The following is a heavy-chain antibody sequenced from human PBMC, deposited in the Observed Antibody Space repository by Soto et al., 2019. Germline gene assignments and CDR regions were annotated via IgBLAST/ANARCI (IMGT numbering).Heavy chain of an antibody. Sequence: PLRLSCAASGLNASNVWVSWVRQAPGKGVEWVGLNNRESERGTADFAAAVKGRFTISRAESKNTLSFEVTCVKTEDTDVYYCTVDMIRPSWGQGTLVTVSS. V-gene: IGHV3-15*01. CDR3: TVDMIRPS. CDR1: GLNASNVW. J-gene: IGHJ1*01. D-gene: IGHD3-16*01. CDR2: NNRESERGTA.